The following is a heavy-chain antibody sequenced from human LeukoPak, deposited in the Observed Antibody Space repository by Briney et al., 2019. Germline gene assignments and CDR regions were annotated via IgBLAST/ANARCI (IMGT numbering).Heavy chain of an antibody. V-gene: IGHV3-23*01. CDR2: ISGSGDST. J-gene: IGHJ4*02. CDR1: GFTFSSYD. CDR3: AKREKAAAHFDY. Sequence: GSLRLSCAASGFTFSSYDMSWVRQAPGRGLEWVSGISGSGDSTSYVDSVKGRFTISRDNSKNTLYLQMNSLRDEDTAVYYRAKREKAAAHFDYWGQGTLVTVSS. D-gene: IGHD6-13*01.